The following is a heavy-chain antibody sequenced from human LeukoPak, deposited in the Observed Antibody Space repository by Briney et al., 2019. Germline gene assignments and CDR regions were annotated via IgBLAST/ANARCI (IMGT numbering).Heavy chain of an antibody. D-gene: IGHD2/OR15-2a*01. CDR1: GGSISSGSYY. CDR2: IYTSGST. CDR3: ASFNTLDAFDI. V-gene: IGHV4-61*02. Sequence: SETLSLTCTVSGGSISSGSYYWSWIRQPAGKGLEWIGRIYTSGSTNYNPSLKSRVTISVDTSKNQFSLKLSSVTAADTAVYYCASFNTLDAFDIWGQGTMVTVSS. J-gene: IGHJ3*02.